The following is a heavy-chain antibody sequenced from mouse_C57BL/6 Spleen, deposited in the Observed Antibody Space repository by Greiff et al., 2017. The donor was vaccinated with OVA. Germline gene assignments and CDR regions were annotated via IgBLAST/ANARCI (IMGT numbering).Heavy chain of an antibody. V-gene: IGHV1-82*01. Sequence: VQLQQPGPELVKPGASVKISCKASGYAFSSSWMNWVKQRPGKGLEWIGRIYPGDGDTNYNGKFKGKATLTADKSSSTAYMQLSSLTSEDSAVYFCARGTTVVAPYAMDYWGQGTSVTVSS. CDR1: GYAFSSSW. CDR2: IYPGDGDT. CDR3: ARGTTVVAPYAMDY. J-gene: IGHJ4*01. D-gene: IGHD1-1*01.